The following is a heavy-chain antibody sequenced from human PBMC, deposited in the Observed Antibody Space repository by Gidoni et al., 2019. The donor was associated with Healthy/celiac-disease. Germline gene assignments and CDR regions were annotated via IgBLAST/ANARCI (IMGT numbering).Heavy chain of an antibody. CDR3: ARRGYGSGSLWDY. V-gene: IGHV4-39*01. Sequence: QLQLQESGPGLVKPSATLSLTCTVSGGSISSSSYYWGWIRQPPGKGLEGIGSIYYSGSTYYNPSLKSRVTISVDTSKNQFSLKLSSVTAADTAVYYCARRGYGSGSLWDYWGQGTLVTVSS. D-gene: IGHD3-10*01. CDR2: IYYSGST. J-gene: IGHJ4*02. CDR1: GGSISSSSYY.